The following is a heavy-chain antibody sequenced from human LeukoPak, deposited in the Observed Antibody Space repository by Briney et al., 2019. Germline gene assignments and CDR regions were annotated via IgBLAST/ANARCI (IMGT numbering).Heavy chain of an antibody. CDR3: ATTYQTSEWFDP. J-gene: IGHJ5*02. Sequence: SQTLSLTCTVSGGSISSGDYYWSWIRQPPGKGLEWIGYIYYSGSTYYNPSLKSRVTISVDTSKNQFSLKLSSVTAADTAVYYCATTYQTSEWFDPWGQGTLVTVSS. CDR2: IYYSGST. D-gene: IGHD2-2*01. V-gene: IGHV4-30-4*01. CDR1: GGSISSGDYY.